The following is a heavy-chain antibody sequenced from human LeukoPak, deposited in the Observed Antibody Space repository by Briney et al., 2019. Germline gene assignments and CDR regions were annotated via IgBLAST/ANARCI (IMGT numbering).Heavy chain of an antibody. Sequence: GASVKVSCKASGGTFSSYAISWVRQAPGQGLEWMGRIIPILGIANYAQKFQGRVTITADKSTSTAYMELSSLRSEDTAAYYCARESTYSRGWVDWGQGTLVTVSS. CDR2: IIPILGIA. J-gene: IGHJ4*02. D-gene: IGHD6-19*01. CDR3: ARESTYSRGWVD. V-gene: IGHV1-69*04. CDR1: GGTFSSYA.